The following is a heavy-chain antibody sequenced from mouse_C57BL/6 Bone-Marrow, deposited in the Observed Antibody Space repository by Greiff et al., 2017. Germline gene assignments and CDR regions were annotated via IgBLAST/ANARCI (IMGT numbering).Heavy chain of an antibody. D-gene: IGHD2-4*01. J-gene: IGHJ3*01. CDR3: AAGLRRWTWFAY. CDR1: GYTFTSYW. V-gene: IGHV1-50*01. Sequence: QVQLKQPGAELVKPGASVKLSCKASGYTFTSYWMQWVKQRPGQGLEWIGEIDPSDSYTNYNQKFKGKATLTVATSSSTAYMQLSSLTSEDSAVYYCAAGLRRWTWFAYWGQGTLVTVSA. CDR2: IDPSDSYT.